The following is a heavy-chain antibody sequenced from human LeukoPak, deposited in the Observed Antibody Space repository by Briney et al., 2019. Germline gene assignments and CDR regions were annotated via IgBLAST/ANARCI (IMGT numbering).Heavy chain of an antibody. V-gene: IGHV1-2*02. CDR1: GYTFTSYY. CDR2: INPNSGGT. J-gene: IGHJ4*02. Sequence: ASVKVSCKASGYTFTSYYMHWVRQAPGQGLEWMGWINPNSGGTNYAQKFQGRVTMTRDTSISTAYMDLSRLTSDDTAVYYCARTSEGVTTFDYWGRGTLVTVSS. D-gene: IGHD4-17*01. CDR3: ARTSEGVTTFDY.